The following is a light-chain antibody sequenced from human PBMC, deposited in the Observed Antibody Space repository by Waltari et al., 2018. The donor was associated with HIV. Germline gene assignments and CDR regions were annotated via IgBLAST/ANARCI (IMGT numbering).Light chain of an antibody. Sequence: QSALTQPASVSGSPGQSIIISCTGTSSDVGGYNYVSWYQQHPGNAPKLIIFDVGNRPSGVSNRFSGSKSGNTASLTISGLQTEDETDYYCNSYTSTTTRWLFGGGTRLTVL. CDR3: NSYTSTTTRWL. J-gene: IGLJ3*02. V-gene: IGLV2-14*03. CDR2: DVG. CDR1: SSDVGGYNY.